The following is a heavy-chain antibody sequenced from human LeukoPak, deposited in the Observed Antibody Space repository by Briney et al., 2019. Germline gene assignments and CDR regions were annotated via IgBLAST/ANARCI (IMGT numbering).Heavy chain of an antibody. V-gene: IGHV4-59*01. CDR1: GGSISGYY. J-gene: IGHJ5*02. CDR3: ARAYSSSWYPLYNWFDP. Sequence: SETLSLTCTVSGGSISGYYWSWIRQPPGKGLEWIGYIYYSGSTNYNPSLKSRVTISVDTSKNQFSLKLSSVTAADTAVYYCARAYSSSWYPLYNWFDPWGQGTLVTVSS. D-gene: IGHD6-13*01. CDR2: IYYSGST.